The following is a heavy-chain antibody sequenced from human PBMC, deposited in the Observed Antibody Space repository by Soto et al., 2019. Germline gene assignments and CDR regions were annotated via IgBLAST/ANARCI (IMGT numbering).Heavy chain of an antibody. CDR3: ARLSIGIRCFDN. D-gene: IGHD6-6*01. V-gene: IGHV4-39*01. Sequence: LETLSLTCTVSGGSISDRSSYWGWIRQPPGKGLEWIGHMFHSGNTYYNTSLKSRVTISVDTSKNQFSLRLNFVTAADTAVYYCARLSIGIRCFDNWGQGALVTVS. CDR2: MFHSGNT. CDR1: GGSISDRSSY. J-gene: IGHJ4*02.